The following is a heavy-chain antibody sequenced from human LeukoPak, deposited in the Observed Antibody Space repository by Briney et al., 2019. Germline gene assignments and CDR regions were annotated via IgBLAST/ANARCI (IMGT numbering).Heavy chain of an antibody. D-gene: IGHD4-17*01. J-gene: IGHJ6*02. V-gene: IGHV3-23*01. Sequence: GGSLRLSCAASGFTFSNHAMSWVRQAPGKGLEWVSVISGSGGSTYYADSVKGRFTISRDNSKTTLYLQMNSLRAEDTAVYYCAKFQYGSPYYYYGMDVWGQGTTVTVSS. CDR2: ISGSGGST. CDR1: GFTFSNHA. CDR3: AKFQYGSPYYYYGMDV.